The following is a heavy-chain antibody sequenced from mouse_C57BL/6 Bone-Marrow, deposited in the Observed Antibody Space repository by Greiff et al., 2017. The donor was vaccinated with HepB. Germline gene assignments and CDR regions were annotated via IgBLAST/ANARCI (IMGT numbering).Heavy chain of an antibody. V-gene: IGHV1-61*01. CDR3: ARGYGHWYFDV. Sequence: QVQLQQPGAELVRPGSSVKLSCKASGYTFTSYWMDWVKQRPGQGLEWIGNIYPSDSETHYNQKFKDKATLTVDKSSSTAYMQLGSLTSEDSAVYYCARGYGHWYFDVWGTGTTVTVSS. CDR2: IYPSDSET. D-gene: IGHD1-1*02. CDR1: GYTFTSYW. J-gene: IGHJ1*03.